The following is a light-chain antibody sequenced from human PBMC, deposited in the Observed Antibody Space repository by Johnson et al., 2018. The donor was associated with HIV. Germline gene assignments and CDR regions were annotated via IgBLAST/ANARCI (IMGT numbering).Light chain of an antibody. J-gene: IGLJ1*01. CDR3: GTWDSSLTGFV. CDR1: SSNIGNNY. CDR2: DNN. V-gene: IGLV1-51*01. Sequence: QSALTQPPSVSAAPGQKVTISCSGSSSNIGNNYVSWYQQLPGTAPKLLIYDNNKRPSAIPDRFSASKSGTSATLAITGLQTGDEADYLGGTWDSSLTGFVFGPGTEVTVL.